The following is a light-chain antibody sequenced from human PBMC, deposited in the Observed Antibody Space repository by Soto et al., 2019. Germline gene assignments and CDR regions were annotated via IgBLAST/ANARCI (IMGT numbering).Light chain of an antibody. CDR2: GNS. CDR1: SSNIGAGYD. V-gene: IGLV1-40*01. Sequence: QSVLTQPPSVSGAPGQRVTISCTGSSSNIGAGYDVHWYQQLPGTAPKLLIYGNSNRPSGVPDRFSGSKSGTSASLAITGLQAEYEADYYCQSYDSSLSGYVVFGGGTQVTLL. CDR3: QSYDSSLSGYVV. J-gene: IGLJ2*01.